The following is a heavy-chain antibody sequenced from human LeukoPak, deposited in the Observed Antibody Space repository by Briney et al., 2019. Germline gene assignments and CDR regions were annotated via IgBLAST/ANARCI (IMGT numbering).Heavy chain of an antibody. D-gene: IGHD6-19*01. J-gene: IGHJ5*01. V-gene: IGHV3-7*01. CDR1: GFTFSNYW. Sequence: GGSLRLSCAASGFTFSNYWMSWVRQAPGKGLEWVANIKQNGSEKYYVDSVKGRFTISRDNAKNSLCLQMNSLRGEDTAVYYCARVAVAGPTGWFDSWGQGTLVTVSS. CDR2: IKQNGSEK. CDR3: ARVAVAGPTGWFDS.